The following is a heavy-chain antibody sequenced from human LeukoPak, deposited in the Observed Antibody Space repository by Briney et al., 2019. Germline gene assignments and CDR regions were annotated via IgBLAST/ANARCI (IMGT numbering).Heavy chain of an antibody. CDR2: IRYDGSNK. J-gene: IGHJ5*02. CDR1: GFTFSSYG. D-gene: IGHD5-18*01. Sequence: GGSLRLSCAASGFTFSSYGMHWVRQAPGKGLEWVAFIRYDGSNKYYADSVKGRFTISRDNSKNTLYLQMNSLRAEDTAVYYCAKGYSYGPIWFDPWGQGTLVTVSS. CDR3: AKGYSYGPIWFDP. V-gene: IGHV3-30*02.